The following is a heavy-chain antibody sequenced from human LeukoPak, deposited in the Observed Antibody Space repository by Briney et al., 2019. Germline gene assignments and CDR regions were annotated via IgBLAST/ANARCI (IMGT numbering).Heavy chain of an antibody. CDR2: IYHSGST. V-gene: IGHV4-38-2*02. CDR3: ARLRTWYYYDSSGDDDY. J-gene: IGHJ4*02. Sequence: SETLSLTCTVSGYSISSGYYWGWIRQPPGKGLEWIGSIYHSGSTYYNPSLKSRVTISVDTSKNQFSLKLSSVTAADTAVYYCARLRTWYYYDSSGDDDYWGQGTLVTVSS. D-gene: IGHD3-22*01. CDR1: GYSISSGYY.